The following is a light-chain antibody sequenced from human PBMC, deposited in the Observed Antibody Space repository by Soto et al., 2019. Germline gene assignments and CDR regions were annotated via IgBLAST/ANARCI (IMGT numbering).Light chain of an antibody. Sequence: EIVMPQSPVTLSVFPWERATLSCRASQSVGATVAWYHQRPGQAPRLLISGASTRATGVPARVSASGSGTAFTLTITSLQSDDFGVYYCQQYADWPTTFGQGTKVDIK. V-gene: IGKV3-15*01. CDR3: QQYADWPTT. CDR2: GAS. J-gene: IGKJ1*01. CDR1: QSVGAT.